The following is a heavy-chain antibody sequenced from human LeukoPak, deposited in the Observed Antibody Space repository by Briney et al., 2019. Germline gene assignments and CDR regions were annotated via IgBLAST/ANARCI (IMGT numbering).Heavy chain of an antibody. CDR1: GFTFSGYS. J-gene: IGHJ4*02. Sequence: GGSLRLSCAASGFTFSGYSMNWVRQAPGKGLEWVSSISSSSSYIYYADSVKGRFTISRDNAKNSLYLQMNSLRAEDTAVYYCARVYYDFWSGYYSQYYFDYWGQGTLVTVSS. D-gene: IGHD3-3*01. CDR2: ISSSSSYI. V-gene: IGHV3-21*01. CDR3: ARVYYDFWSGYYSQYYFDY.